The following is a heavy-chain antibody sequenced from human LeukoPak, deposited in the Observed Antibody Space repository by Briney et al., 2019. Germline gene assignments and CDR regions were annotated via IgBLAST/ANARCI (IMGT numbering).Heavy chain of an antibody. CDR3: AKGASGEYYFDY. D-gene: IGHD2/OR15-2a*01. CDR1: GFTFSSYG. V-gene: IGHV3-33*06. CDR2: ILSDGSKE. J-gene: IGHJ4*02. Sequence: GGSLRLSCAASGFTFSSYGMHWVRQAPGKGLEWVAVILSDGSKEIYTDSVKGRFTISRDNSKNTLYLQMNSLRVEDTAIYYCAKGASGEYYFDYWGQGTLVTVSS.